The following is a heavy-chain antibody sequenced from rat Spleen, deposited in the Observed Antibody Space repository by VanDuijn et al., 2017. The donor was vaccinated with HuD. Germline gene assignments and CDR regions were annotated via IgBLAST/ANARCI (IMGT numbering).Heavy chain of an antibody. V-gene: IGHV5-31*01. Sequence: EVPLVESGGGLVQPGRSLKLSCVASGFTFNNYWMTWIRQAPGKGLEWVASITNTGGGVYYPDSVRGRFTISRENAKGTLYLHMDSLRSEDTATYYCAVAGYGYWGQGVMVTVSS. D-gene: IGHD4-3*01. CDR1: GFTFNNYW. CDR3: AVAGYGY. J-gene: IGHJ2*01. CDR2: ITNTGGGV.